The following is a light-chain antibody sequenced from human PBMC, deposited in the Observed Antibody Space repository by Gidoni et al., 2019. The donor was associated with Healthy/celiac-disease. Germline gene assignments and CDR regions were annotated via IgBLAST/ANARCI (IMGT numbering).Light chain of an antibody. V-gene: IGKV1-39*01. CDR1: HSISSY. J-gene: IGKJ1*01. CDR3: QQSYSTPPWT. Sequence: DIQMTQSPSSLSVSVGDRVTITCRASHSISSYLNWYQQKPGKAPKLLIYAAPSLQSGVPSRFSGSGSGTDFTLTISSLQPEDFAAYYCQQSYSTPPWTFGQGTKVEIK. CDR2: AAP.